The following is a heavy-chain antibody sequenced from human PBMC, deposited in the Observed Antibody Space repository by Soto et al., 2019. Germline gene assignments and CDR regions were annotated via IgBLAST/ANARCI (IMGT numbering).Heavy chain of an antibody. CDR2: ISAYNGNT. CDR1: GYTFTSYG. V-gene: IGHV1-18*01. CDR3: ARVERSGSYLDI. J-gene: IGHJ3*02. D-gene: IGHD1-26*01. Sequence: ASVKVSCKASGYTFTSYGIGWVRQAPGQGLEWMGWISAYNGNTNYAQKLQGRVTMTTDTSTSTAYMELRSLRPDDTAVYYCARVERSGSYLDIWGQGTMVTVSS.